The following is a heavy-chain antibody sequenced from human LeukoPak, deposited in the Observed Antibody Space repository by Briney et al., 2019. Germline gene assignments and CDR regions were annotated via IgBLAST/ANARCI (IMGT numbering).Heavy chain of an antibody. CDR1: GYTFTSYD. CDR2: MNPNSGNT. CDR3: AIKVQAAILDAFDI. D-gene: IGHD2-2*02. Sequence: EASVKVSCKTSGYTFTSYDLNWVRQATGQGLEWMGWMNPNSGNTSYAQKFQGRVTMTMDPSISTAYMELSSLRSDDTAVYYCAIKVQAAILDAFDIWGQGTMVSVSS. V-gene: IGHV1-8*01. J-gene: IGHJ3*02.